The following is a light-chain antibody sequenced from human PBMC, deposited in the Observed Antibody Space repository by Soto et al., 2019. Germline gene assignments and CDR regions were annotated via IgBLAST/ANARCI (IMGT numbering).Light chain of an antibody. J-gene: IGKJ1*01. CDR1: QSVSRN. Sequence: EIVMTQSPATLSVSPGERATLSCRASQSVSRNVAWYQQKPGQAPRLLIHEASTMDTGISVRFSGSGSGTEFTLTISSLQSEDFAVYYCHQYNNWLWTFGQGTKVEIK. CDR2: EAS. V-gene: IGKV3-15*01. CDR3: HQYNNWLWT.